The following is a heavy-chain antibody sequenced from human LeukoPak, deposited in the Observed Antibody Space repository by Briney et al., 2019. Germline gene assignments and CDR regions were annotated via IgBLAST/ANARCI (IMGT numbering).Heavy chain of an antibody. J-gene: IGHJ5*02. CDR2: ICYSGST. V-gene: IGHV4-59*08. CDR3: ARFLLYYDSSTYPNWFDP. D-gene: IGHD3-22*01. CDR1: GGSISSFH. Sequence: ASETLSLTCTVSGGSISSFHWSWIRQPPGKGLEWIGYICYSGSTNYNPSLKSRVTISVDTSKNQFSLKLTSVTAADTAVYYCARFLLYYDSSTYPNWFDPWGQGTLVTVSS.